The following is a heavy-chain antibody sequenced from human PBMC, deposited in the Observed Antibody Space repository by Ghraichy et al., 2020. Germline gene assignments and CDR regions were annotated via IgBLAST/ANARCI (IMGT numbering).Heavy chain of an antibody. CDR2: ISAYDGKK. J-gene: IGHJ4*02. Sequence: ASVKVSCKASGYTFNTYCLTLLRRAAGQVLEWMGWISAYDGKKNYAQKFQGRVTMMTDTSTSTAYMELRSLRSDDTAVYYCARDPSNTVGRFTYFDYWGQGTLVTVSS. D-gene: IGHD2-2*02. CDR1: GYTFNTYC. CDR3: ARDPSNTVGRFTYFDY. V-gene: IGHV1-18*04.